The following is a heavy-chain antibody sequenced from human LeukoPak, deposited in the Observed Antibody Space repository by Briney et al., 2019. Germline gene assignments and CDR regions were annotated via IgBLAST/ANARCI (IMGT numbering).Heavy chain of an antibody. Sequence: ASVKVSCKASGYIFTNYGISWFRQAPGQGLERVAWISCYNGDTKNEQKVQDRVTLTTDTSTSTAYMELRSLRSDDTAVYYCGRDRPYVSGWYTDYWGQGTLVTVSS. D-gene: IGHD6-19*01. V-gene: IGHV1-18*01. CDR3: GRDRPYVSGWYTDY. CDR1: GYIFTNYG. CDR2: ISCYNGDT. J-gene: IGHJ4*02.